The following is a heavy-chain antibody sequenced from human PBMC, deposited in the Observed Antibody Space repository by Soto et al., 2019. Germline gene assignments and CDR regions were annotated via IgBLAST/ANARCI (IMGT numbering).Heavy chain of an antibody. V-gene: IGHV4-30-2*01. CDR1: GGSISSGGYS. J-gene: IGHJ4*02. Sequence: SETLSLTCAVSGGSISSGGYSWGWIRQPPGKGLEWIGYIYHSGSTNYNPSLKSRVTISVDRSKNQFSLKLTSVTAADTAVYYCASRAITVTPYYWGQGTLVTVSS. CDR3: ASRAITVTPYY. CDR2: IYHSGST. D-gene: IGHD4-17*01.